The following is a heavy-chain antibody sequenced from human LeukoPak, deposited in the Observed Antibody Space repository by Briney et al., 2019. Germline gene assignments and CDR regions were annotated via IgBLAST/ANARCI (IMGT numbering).Heavy chain of an antibody. Sequence: SETLSLTCTVSGGSISGSYWSRLRQPAGKGLEWIGRISSSGSANYNPSLKSRVTMSIDTSKNQFSLKLSTVTAADTAVYYCAKGPSGSYGFDYWGPGTQVTVSS. D-gene: IGHD6-19*01. V-gene: IGHV4-4*07. CDR1: GGSISGSY. J-gene: IGHJ4*02. CDR2: ISSSGSA. CDR3: AKGPSGSYGFDY.